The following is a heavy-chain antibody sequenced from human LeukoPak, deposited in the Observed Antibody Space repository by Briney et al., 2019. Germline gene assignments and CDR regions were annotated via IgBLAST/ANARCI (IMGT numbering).Heavy chain of an antibody. D-gene: IGHD3-22*01. CDR1: GGSISSYY. CDR2: IYTSGST. Sequence: PSETLSLTCTVSGGSISSYYWSWIRQPAGKGLEWIGRIYTSGSTNYNPSLKSRVTMSVDTSKNQYSLKLSSVTAADTAVYYCARSAVHYYDSSGFDYWGQGTLVTVSS. V-gene: IGHV4-4*07. CDR3: ARSAVHYYDSSGFDY. J-gene: IGHJ4*02.